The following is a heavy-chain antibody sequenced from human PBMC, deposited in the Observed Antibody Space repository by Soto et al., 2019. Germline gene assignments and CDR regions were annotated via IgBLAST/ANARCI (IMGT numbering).Heavy chain of an antibody. J-gene: IGHJ6*02. CDR3: ARDPGYSYGPPGYYYYGMDV. CDR2: ISYDGSNK. CDR1: GFTFSSYA. D-gene: IGHD5-18*01. Sequence: LRLSCAASGFTFSSYAMHWVRQAPGKGLEWVAVISYDGSNKYYADSVKGRFTISRDNSKNTLYLQMNSLRAEDTAVYYCARDPGYSYGPPGYYYYGMDVWGQGTTVTVSS. V-gene: IGHV3-30-3*01.